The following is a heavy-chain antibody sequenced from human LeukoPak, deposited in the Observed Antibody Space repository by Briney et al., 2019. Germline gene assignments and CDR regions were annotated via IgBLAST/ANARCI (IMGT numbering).Heavy chain of an antibody. V-gene: IGHV3-21*01. Sequence: GGSLRLSCAASGFTFSSYSMNWVRQAPGKGLEWVSSISSSSSYIYYADSVKGRFTISRDNAKNSLYLQMNSLRAEDTAVYYCAKKRGGLRGSYPHGDFDYWGQGTLVTVSS. CDR1: GFTFSSYS. J-gene: IGHJ4*02. CDR2: ISSSSSYI. D-gene: IGHD1-26*01. CDR3: AKKRGGLRGSYPHGDFDY.